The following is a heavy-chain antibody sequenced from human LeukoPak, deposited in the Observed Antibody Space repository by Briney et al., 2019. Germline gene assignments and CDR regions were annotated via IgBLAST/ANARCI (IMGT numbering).Heavy chain of an antibody. CDR1: GFTFSSDW. V-gene: IGHV3-7*01. CDR2: IKPDGSEK. J-gene: IGHJ4*02. CDR3: ASEYY. Sequence: GGPLRLSCAASGFTFSSDWMRWVRQAPGKGLEWVASIKPDGSEKYYVDSVKGRFTISTDNAKNSLFLQMNSLSADDTAVYYCASEYYWGQGTLVTVSS.